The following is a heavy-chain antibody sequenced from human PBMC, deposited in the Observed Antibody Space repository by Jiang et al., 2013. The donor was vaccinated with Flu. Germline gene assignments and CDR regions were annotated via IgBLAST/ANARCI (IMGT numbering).Heavy chain of an antibody. CDR3: ARDAGTGDNAFDI. J-gene: IGHJ3*02. D-gene: IGHD7-27*01. CDR2: INPNSGGT. CDR1: GYTFTGYY. V-gene: IGHV1-2*04. Sequence: EVKKPGASVKVSCKASGYTFTGYYMHWVRQAPGQGLEWMGWINPNSGGTNYAQKFQGWVTMTRDTSISTAYMELSRLRSDDTAVYYCARDAGTGDNAFDIWGQGTMVTVSS.